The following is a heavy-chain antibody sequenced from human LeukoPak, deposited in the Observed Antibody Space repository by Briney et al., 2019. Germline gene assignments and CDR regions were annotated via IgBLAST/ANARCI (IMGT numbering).Heavy chain of an antibody. V-gene: IGHV3-23*01. CDR2: ISGSGGST. Sequence: GGTLRLSCAASGFTFSSYGMSWVRQAPGKGLEWVSAISGSGGSTYYADSVKGRFTISRDNSKNTLYLQMNSLRAEDTAVYYCARDRTYYYDSSGYSLGYWGQGTLVTVSS. D-gene: IGHD3-22*01. J-gene: IGHJ4*02. CDR1: GFTFSSYG. CDR3: ARDRTYYYDSSGYSLGY.